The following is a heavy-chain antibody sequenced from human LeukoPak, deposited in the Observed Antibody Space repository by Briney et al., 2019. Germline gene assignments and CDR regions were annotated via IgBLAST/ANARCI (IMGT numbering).Heavy chain of an antibody. Sequence: GGSLRLSCAACGFTFRSYWMHWVRHAPGKGLVWVSRINSDGSSTSYADSVKGRFTISRDNAKNTLYLQMNSLRAEDTAVYYCARAQYYYDSSGLVDWGQGTLVTASS. D-gene: IGHD3-22*01. J-gene: IGHJ4*02. CDR1: GFTFRSYW. CDR2: INSDGSST. CDR3: ARAQYYYDSSGLVD. V-gene: IGHV3-74*01.